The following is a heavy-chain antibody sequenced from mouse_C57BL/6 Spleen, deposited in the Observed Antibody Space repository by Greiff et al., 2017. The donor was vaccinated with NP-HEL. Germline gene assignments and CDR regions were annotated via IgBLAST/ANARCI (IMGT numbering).Heavy chain of an antibody. V-gene: IGHV1-15*01. CDR3: TRGGGLRGDAMDY. CDR1: GYTFTDYE. CDR2: IDPETGGT. D-gene: IGHD2-4*01. Sequence: QVQLQQSGAELVRPGASVTLSCKASGYTFTDYEMHWVKQTPVHGLEWIGAIDPETGGTAYNQKFKGKAILTADKSSSTADMEIRSLTSEDSAVYYCTRGGGLRGDAMDYWGQGTSVTVAS. J-gene: IGHJ4*01.